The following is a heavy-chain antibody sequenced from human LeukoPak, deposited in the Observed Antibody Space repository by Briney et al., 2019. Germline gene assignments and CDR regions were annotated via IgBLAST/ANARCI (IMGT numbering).Heavy chain of an antibody. CDR3: ARDPNCSSTSCDYYYMDV. CDR2: IYYSGST. J-gene: IGHJ6*03. Sequence: PSETLSLTCTVSGGSISSYYWSWIRQPPGKGLEWVGYIYYSGSTNYNPSLKSRVTISVDTSKNQFSLKLSSVTAADTAVYYCARDPNCSSTSCDYYYMDVWGKGTTVTVSS. CDR1: GGSISSYY. D-gene: IGHD2-2*01. V-gene: IGHV4-59*12.